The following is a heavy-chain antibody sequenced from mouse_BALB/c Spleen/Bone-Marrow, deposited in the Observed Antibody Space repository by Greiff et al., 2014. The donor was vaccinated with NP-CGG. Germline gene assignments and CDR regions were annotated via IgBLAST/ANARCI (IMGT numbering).Heavy chain of an antibody. D-gene: IGHD1-1*01. V-gene: IGHV1-80*01. CDR3: ARRDGSSYYYAMDY. CDR1: GYAFSNYW. J-gene: IGHJ4*01. CDR2: IYPGDGDT. Sequence: VQLVESGAELVRPGSSVEISCKASGYAFSNYWMNWVKQRPGQGLEWIGQIYPGDGDTNYNGKFKGKATLTADKSSSTAYMQLSSLTSEDSAVYFCARRDGSSYYYAMDYWGQGTSVTVSS.